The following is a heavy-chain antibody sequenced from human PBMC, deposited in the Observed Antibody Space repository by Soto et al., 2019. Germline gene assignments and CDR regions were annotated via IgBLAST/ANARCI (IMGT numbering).Heavy chain of an antibody. Sequence: ASMKVSCKASGYTFTSDGRSWVRQANGQGLEWMGWVSAFTGYTDYAQKVKGTVSIXAXISTITAYMEQRSERSDATTVYYCARVPSPYYVGAIPRFDPWGQGTLVTVSS. V-gene: IGHV1-18*04. D-gene: IGHD1-26*01. CDR1: GYTFTSDG. CDR3: ARVPSPYYVGAIPRFDP. J-gene: IGHJ5*02. CDR2: VSAFTGYT.